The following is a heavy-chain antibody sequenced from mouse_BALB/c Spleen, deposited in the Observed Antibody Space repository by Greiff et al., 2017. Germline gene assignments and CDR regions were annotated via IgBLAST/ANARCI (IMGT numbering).Heavy chain of an antibody. V-gene: IGHV1-54*01. CDR2: INPGSGGT. D-gene: IGHD1-1*01. J-gene: IGHJ4*01. CDR3: ARGIYYGSRSYAMDY. CDR1: GYAFTNYL. Sequence: QVQLQQSGAELVRPGTSVKVSCKASGYAFTNYLIAWVKQRPGQGLEWIGVINPGSGGTNYNEKFKGKATLTADKSSSTAYMQLSSLTSDDSAVYFCARGIYYGSRSYAMDYWGQGTSVTVSS.